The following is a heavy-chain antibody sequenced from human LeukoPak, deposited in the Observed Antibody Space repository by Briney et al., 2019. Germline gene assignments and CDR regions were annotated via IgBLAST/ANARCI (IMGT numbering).Heavy chain of an antibody. V-gene: IGHV4-59*01. CDR3: ARAGRGYNYGFVPSELDYYYYYMDV. CDR1: GCSISRYS. Sequence: PSETLSLTCTVSGCSISRYSWSWIRQPPGKGLEWIGYVYYSGSTNYNPSLKSRGTISVDTSKNQFSLKLSSVTAADTAVYYCARAGRGYNYGFVPSELDYYYYYMDVWGKGTTVTVSS. CDR2: VYYSGST. J-gene: IGHJ6*03. D-gene: IGHD5-18*01.